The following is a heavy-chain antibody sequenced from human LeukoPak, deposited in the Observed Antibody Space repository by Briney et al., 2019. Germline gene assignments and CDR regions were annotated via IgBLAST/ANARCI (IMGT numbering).Heavy chain of an antibody. D-gene: IGHD6-13*01. CDR1: GFTFSSYS. J-gene: IGHJ5*02. Sequence: GGSLRLSCAASGFTFSSYSMNWVRQAPGKGLEWVSYISSSSSTIYYADSVKGRFTISRDNAKNSLYLQMNSLRAEDTAVYYCARVRGYSSSLGENWFDAWGQGTLVTVSS. CDR3: ARVRGYSSSLGENWFDA. V-gene: IGHV3-48*04. CDR2: ISSSSSTI.